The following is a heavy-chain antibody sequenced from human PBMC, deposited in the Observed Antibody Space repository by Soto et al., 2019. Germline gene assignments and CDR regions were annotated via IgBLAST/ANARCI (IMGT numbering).Heavy chain of an antibody. Sequence: PSETLSLTCTVSGGSISSYYWSWIRQPPGKGLEWIGEINHSGSTNYNPSLKSRVTISVDTSKNQFPLKLSSVTAADTAVYYCARGSYYYGLNWFDPWGQGTLVTVSS. D-gene: IGHD3-10*01. CDR3: ARGSYYYGLNWFDP. CDR1: GGSISSYY. V-gene: IGHV4-34*01. CDR2: INHSGST. J-gene: IGHJ5*02.